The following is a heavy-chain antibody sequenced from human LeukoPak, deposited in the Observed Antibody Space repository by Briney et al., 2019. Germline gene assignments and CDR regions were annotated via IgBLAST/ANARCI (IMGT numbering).Heavy chain of an antibody. J-gene: IGHJ6*02. CDR1: GGSFSGYY. CDR3: ARDSPEDGMDV. V-gene: IGHV4-34*01. CDR2: INHSGST. Sequence: PSETLSLTCAVYGGSFSGYYWSWIRQPPGKGLERIGEINHSGSTNYNPSLKSRVTISVDTSKNQFSLKLSSVTAADTAVYYCARDSPEDGMDVWGQGTTVTVSS. D-gene: IGHD1-14*01.